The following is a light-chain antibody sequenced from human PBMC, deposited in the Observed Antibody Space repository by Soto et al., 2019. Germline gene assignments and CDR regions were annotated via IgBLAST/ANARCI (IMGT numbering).Light chain of an antibody. CDR3: QQRIDWPLT. CDR1: QSVNNY. V-gene: IGKV3-11*01. J-gene: IGKJ4*01. CDR2: DAS. Sequence: EIVLTQSPATLSLSPGERATLSCRASQSVNNYLAWYQQTPGQAPRLLIYDASTRATGIPARFSGSGSGTDFTLTISSREPQDFAVYYCQQRIDWPLTFGGGTKVDIK.